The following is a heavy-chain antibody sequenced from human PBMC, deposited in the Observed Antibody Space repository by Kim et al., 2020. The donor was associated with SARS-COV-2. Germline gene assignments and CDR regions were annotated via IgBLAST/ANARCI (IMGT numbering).Heavy chain of an antibody. CDR3: ARSHGGY. CDR1: GGSVSSRRYQ. V-gene: IGHV4-61*01. J-gene: IGHJ4*02. Sequence: SETLSITCTVSGGSVSSRRYQWSWIRQPPGKGLEWIGYTYSDGTTNYNPSLKSRVTISADTSKNQFSLILTSVTAADTAVDYCARSHGGYWGQGTLVTVS. CDR2: TYSDGTT. D-gene: IGHD3-10*01.